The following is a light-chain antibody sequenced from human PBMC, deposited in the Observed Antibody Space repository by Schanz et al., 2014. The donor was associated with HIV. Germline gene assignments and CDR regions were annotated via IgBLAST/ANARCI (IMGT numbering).Light chain of an antibody. CDR2: DNY. CDR1: TSNIGNNY. Sequence: QSVLTQPPSVSAAPGQKVTISCSGSTSNIGNNYVSWYQQLPGTAPKLLIYDNYKRPSEIPDRFSGSKSGTSATLGITGLQNGDEADFYCGTWDSGLSLVLFGGGTKLTVL. J-gene: IGLJ2*01. V-gene: IGLV1-51*01. CDR3: GTWDSGLSLVL.